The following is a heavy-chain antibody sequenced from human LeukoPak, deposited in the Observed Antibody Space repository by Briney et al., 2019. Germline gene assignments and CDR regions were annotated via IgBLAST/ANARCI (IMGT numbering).Heavy chain of an antibody. CDR3: ARGMGYSYGHPQGAFDI. Sequence: ASVKVSCKASGYSFTSYGFNWVRQAPGQGLEWMGWMSAYNGKTNYAHSLQGRVTVTADTSTSTAYMELRSLRSEDTAVYYCARGMGYSYGHPQGAFDIWGQGTMVAVSS. CDR1: GYSFTSYG. D-gene: IGHD5-18*01. CDR2: MSAYNGKT. V-gene: IGHV1-18*01. J-gene: IGHJ3*02.